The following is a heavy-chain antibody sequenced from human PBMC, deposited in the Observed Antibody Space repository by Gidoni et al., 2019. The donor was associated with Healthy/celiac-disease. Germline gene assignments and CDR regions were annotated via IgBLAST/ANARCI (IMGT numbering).Heavy chain of an antibody. J-gene: IGHJ4*02. CDR1: GFTSSSDG. Sequence: QVQLVESGGGVVQPGRSLRLSCAASGFTSSSDGVHWVRQAPGKGLEWVAVIWYDGSNKYYADSVKGRFTISRDNSKNTLYLQMNSLRAEDTAVYYCARDWQWLVLETDLFDYWGQGTLVTVSS. V-gene: IGHV3-33*01. D-gene: IGHD6-19*01. CDR2: IWYDGSNK. CDR3: ARDWQWLVLETDLFDY.